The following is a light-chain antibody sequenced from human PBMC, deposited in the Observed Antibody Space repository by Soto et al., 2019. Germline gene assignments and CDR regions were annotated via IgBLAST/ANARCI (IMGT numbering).Light chain of an antibody. CDR3: AAWDGSLSGRYV. Sequence: QSVLTQPPSASGTPGQRVTISCSGSSSNIGSHYVYWYQHLPGAAPKLLIFRNNQRPSGVPDRFSGSKSGASASLAISGLRSEDEGDYYCAAWDGSLSGRYVFGTGTQLTVL. V-gene: IGLV1-47*01. CDR1: SSNIGSHY. CDR2: RNN. J-gene: IGLJ1*01.